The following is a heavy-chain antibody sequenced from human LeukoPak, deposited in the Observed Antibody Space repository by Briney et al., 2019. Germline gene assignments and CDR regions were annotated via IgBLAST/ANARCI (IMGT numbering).Heavy chain of an antibody. J-gene: IGHJ4*02. CDR3: ARPPTKLYYDFWSGYTD. V-gene: IGHV1-2*02. CDR1: GGTFSSYA. CDR2: INPNSGGT. D-gene: IGHD3-3*01. Sequence: ASVKVSCKASGGTFSSYAISWVRQAPGQGLEWMGWINPNSGGTNYAQKFQGRVTMTRDTSISTAYMELSRLRSDDTAVYYCARPPTKLYYDFWSGYTDWGQGTLVTVSS.